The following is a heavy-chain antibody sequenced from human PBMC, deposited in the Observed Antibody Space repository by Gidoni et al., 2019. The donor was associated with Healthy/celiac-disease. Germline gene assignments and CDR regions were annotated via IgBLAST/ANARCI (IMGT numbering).Heavy chain of an antibody. D-gene: IGHD2-2*01. Sequence: QVQLVQSGAEVKKPGASVKVSCKASGYTFTSYGISWVRQAPGQGLEWMGWISAYNGNTNYAQKLQGRVTMTTDTSTSTAYMELRSLRSDDTAVYYCARVAEGYCSSTSCYLERADYYYYMDVWGKGTTVTVSS. V-gene: IGHV1-18*01. CDR1: GYTFTSYG. CDR3: ARVAEGYCSSTSCYLERADYYYYMDV. J-gene: IGHJ6*03. CDR2: ISAYNGNT.